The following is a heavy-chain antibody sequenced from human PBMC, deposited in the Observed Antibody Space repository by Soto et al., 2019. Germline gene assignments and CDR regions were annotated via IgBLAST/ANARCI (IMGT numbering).Heavy chain of an antibody. J-gene: IGHJ6*02. CDR3: ARDLAWKRGKVGRYYYGMDV. Sequence: GGSLRLSCAASGFIFSDYYMSWVRQTPGKGLEWISYISTRSTYTNYADSVKGRFTIPRDNTKNSLYLQMDSLRVEDTAVYYCARDLAWKRGKVGRYYYGMDVWGQGTTVTVSS. D-gene: IGHD1-1*01. CDR2: ISTRSTYT. CDR1: GFIFSDYY. V-gene: IGHV3-11*06.